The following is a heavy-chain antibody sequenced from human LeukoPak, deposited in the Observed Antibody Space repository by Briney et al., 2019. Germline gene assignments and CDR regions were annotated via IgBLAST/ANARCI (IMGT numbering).Heavy chain of an antibody. D-gene: IGHD2-2*01. CDR2: ISYDGGNK. V-gene: IGHV3-30*03. Sequence: PGGSLRLSCAASGFTFSSYSMHWVRQAPGKGLEWVAVISYDGGNKYYADSVKGRFTISRDNSKNTLYLQMNSLRVEDTAMFYCARGYCSSTSCYLFDSWGQGTLVTVSS. J-gene: IGHJ4*02. CDR3: ARGYCSSTSCYLFDS. CDR1: GFTFSSYS.